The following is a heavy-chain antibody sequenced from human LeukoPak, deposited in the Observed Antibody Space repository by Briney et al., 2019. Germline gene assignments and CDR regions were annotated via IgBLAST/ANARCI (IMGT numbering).Heavy chain of an antibody. CDR3: ARSKYYFDY. D-gene: IGHD2/OR15-2a*01. J-gene: IGHJ4*02. CDR1: GDSISPFC. Sequence: SETLSLTCTVSGDSISPFCWTWIRQPPGKGLEWIGYIYYSGTTNYNPSLKSRVTMSVDTSRKLFSLKLSSVTAADTAVYYCARSKYYFDYWGQGTLVTVSS. V-gene: IGHV4-59*01. CDR2: IYYSGTT.